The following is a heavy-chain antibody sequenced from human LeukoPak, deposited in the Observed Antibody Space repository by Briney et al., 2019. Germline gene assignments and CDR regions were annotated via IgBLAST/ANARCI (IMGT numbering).Heavy chain of an antibody. CDR1: GASISGSGNY. V-gene: IGHV4-39*07. J-gene: IGHJ5*02. Sequence: SETLSLTCTVSGASISGSGNYWGWIRQPPGKGLEWIGSIYSSGSTYYNPSLKSRVTISVDTSKNQFSLKLSSVTAADTAVYYCAREGEGSTAWGQGTLVTVSS. D-gene: IGHD3-16*01. CDR2: IYSSGST. CDR3: AREGEGSTA.